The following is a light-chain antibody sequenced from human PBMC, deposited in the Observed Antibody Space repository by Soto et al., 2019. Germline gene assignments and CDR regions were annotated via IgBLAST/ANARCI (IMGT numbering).Light chain of an antibody. CDR2: RAS. CDR3: QQSFSTPIT. CDR1: QSISTY. V-gene: IGKV1-39*01. Sequence: DIQMTQSPSSLSASVGDRVSITCRASQSISTYVNWYQQKPGTAPNLLIYRASTLESGVPSRFSGRGSGTDFTLTISSLQPADFSTYYCQQSFSTPITFGQGTRLDIK. J-gene: IGKJ5*01.